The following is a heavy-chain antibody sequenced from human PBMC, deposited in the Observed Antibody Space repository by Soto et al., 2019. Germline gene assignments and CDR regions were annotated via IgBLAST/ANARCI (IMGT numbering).Heavy chain of an antibody. CDR2: INAGNGNT. J-gene: IGHJ4*02. CDR3: AKGAGWEPQYYFDY. V-gene: IGHV1-3*01. Sequence: ASVKVSCKASGYTFTSYAMHWVRQAPGQRLEWMGWINAGNGNTKYAQNLQGRVTMTTDTSTSTAYMELRSLRSDDTAVYYCAKGAGWEPQYYFDYWGQGTLVTVS. D-gene: IGHD1-26*01. CDR1: GYTFTSYA.